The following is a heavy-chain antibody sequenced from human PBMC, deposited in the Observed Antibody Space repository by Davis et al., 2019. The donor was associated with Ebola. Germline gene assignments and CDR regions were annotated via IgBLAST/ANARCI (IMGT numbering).Heavy chain of an antibody. CDR1: GGSVSSGSYY. CDR3: ARVLYYYDSSGYYGY. Sequence: SETLSLTCTVSGGSVSSGSYYWGWIRQPPGKGLEWIGSIYYSGSTYYNPSLKSRVTISVDTSKNQFSLKLSSVTAADTAVYYCARVLYYYDSSGYYGYWGQGTLVTVSS. V-gene: IGHV4-39*01. CDR2: IYYSGST. D-gene: IGHD3-22*01. J-gene: IGHJ4*02.